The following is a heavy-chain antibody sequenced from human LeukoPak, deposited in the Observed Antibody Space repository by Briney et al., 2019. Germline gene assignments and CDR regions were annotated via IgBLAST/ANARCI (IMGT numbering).Heavy chain of an antibody. J-gene: IGHJ4*02. Sequence: SVKVSCKASGGTFSSYTISWVRQAPGQGLEWMGRIIPILGIANYAQKFQGRVTITADKSTSTAYMELSNLRSEDTAVYYCARDVEAYGSGNDYWGQGTLVTVSS. D-gene: IGHD3-10*01. CDR3: ARDVEAYGSGNDY. V-gene: IGHV1-69*04. CDR2: IIPILGIA. CDR1: GGTFSSYT.